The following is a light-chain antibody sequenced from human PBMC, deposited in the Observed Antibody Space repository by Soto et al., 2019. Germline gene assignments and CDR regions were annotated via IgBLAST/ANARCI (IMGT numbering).Light chain of an antibody. J-gene: IGLJ2*01. Sequence: QSALTQPASVSGSPGQSITISCIETTSDFGTKKFFSWYQQQPGKAPKLIIYEGTKRRSGVSSRFSGSKSGNTASLTVSGLQSDDEADYFCCLYTGFVSFVGGGTKLTVL. CDR1: TSDFGTKKF. CDR3: CLYTGFVSF. V-gene: IGLV2-23*01. CDR2: EGT.